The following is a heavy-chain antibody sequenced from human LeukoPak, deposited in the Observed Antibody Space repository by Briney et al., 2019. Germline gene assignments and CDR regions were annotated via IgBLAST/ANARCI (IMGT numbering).Heavy chain of an antibody. CDR1: GFTFSSYA. V-gene: IGHV3-23*01. Sequence: PGGSLRLSCAASGFTFSSYAMSWVRQAPGKGLEWVSAISGSGGGTYYADSVKGRFTISRDNSKNTLYLQMNSLRAEDTAVYYCARSRMVVAAPFDYWGQGTLVTVSS. CDR3: ARSRMVVAAPFDY. CDR2: ISGSGGGT. D-gene: IGHD2-15*01. J-gene: IGHJ4*02.